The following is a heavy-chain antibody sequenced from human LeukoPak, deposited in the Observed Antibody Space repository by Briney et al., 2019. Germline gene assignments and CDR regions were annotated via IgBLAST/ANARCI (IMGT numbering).Heavy chain of an antibody. CDR3: ARMRGSGSYFDY. CDR1: GYTFTGYY. J-gene: IGHJ4*02. CDR2: INPNSGGT. D-gene: IGHD1-26*01. V-gene: IGHV1-2*02. Sequence: ASVKVSCKASGYTFTGYYMHWVRQAPGQGLEWMGWINPNSGGTNYAQKFQGRVTVTRDTSISTAYMELSRLRSDDTAVYYCARMRGSGSYFDYWGQGTLVTVSS.